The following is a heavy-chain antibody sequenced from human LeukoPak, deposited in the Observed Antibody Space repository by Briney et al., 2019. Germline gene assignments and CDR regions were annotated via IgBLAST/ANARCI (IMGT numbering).Heavy chain of an antibody. CDR3: ARSVVPAAIGGGEYYFDY. Sequence: GGSLRLSCAASGFTFSSYSMNWVRQAPGKGLEWVSSISSSSSYIYYADSVKGRFTISRDNAKNSLYLQMNSLRAEDTAVYYCARSVVPAAIGGGEYYFDYWGQGTLVTVYS. V-gene: IGHV3-21*01. D-gene: IGHD2-2*02. CDR2: ISSSSSYI. CDR1: GFTFSSYS. J-gene: IGHJ4*02.